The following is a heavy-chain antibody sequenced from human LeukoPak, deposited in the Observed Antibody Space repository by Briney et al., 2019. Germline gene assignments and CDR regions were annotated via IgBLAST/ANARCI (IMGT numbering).Heavy chain of an antibody. J-gene: IGHJ5*02. CDR3: ARQQAWFDP. CDR1: GFIVSSTY. Sequence: PGGPLRLSCAASGFIVSSTYMSWVRQTPGKGLEWIGSIYYSGSTYYNPSLKSRVTISVDTSKNQFSLKLSSVTAADTAVYYCARQQAWFDPWGQGTLVTVSS. CDR2: IYYSGST. V-gene: IGHV4-39*01.